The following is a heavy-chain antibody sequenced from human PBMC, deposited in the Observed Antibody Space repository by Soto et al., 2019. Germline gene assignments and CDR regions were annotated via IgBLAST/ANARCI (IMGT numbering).Heavy chain of an antibody. V-gene: IGHV3-23*01. CDR1: GFTFSSYA. Sequence: EVQLLESGEGLVQPGGSLKLSCAASGFTFSSYAMSWVRQAPGKGLEWVSGIGGSGGNTYYADSVKGRFTISRDNSXXTLYLQMNSLRAEDTAEYYCARVLRYFDTPYGMDVWGQGTTVTVSS. D-gene: IGHD3-9*01. CDR2: IGGSGGNT. CDR3: ARVLRYFDTPYGMDV. J-gene: IGHJ6*02.